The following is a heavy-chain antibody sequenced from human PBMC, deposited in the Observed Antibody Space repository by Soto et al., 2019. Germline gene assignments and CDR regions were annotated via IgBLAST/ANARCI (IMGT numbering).Heavy chain of an antibody. CDR1: GYTFTDYY. V-gene: IGHV1-2*02. CDR2: INPNNGGT. J-gene: IGHJ5*02. CDR3: ARGGSSSDYNRNNWFDP. D-gene: IGHD6-13*01. Sequence: ASVKVSCKXSGYTFTDYYIHWVRQAPGQGLEWMGWINPNNGGTNYAQRFQGRVTMTRDTSISTAFMELSSLRSDDTAVYFCARGGSSSDYNRNNWFDPWGQGALVTVSS.